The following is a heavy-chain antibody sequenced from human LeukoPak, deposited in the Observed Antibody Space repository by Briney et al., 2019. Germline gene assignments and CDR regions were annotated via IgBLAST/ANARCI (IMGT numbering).Heavy chain of an antibody. CDR3: ARVRAASYYYGMDV. CDR1: GFTFSSYA. CDR2: IWYDGSNK. D-gene: IGHD6-13*01. Sequence: TGGSLRLSCAASGFTFSSYAMHWVHQAPGKRLEWVAVIWYDGSNKYYADSVKGRFTISRDNSKNTLYLQMNSLRAEDTAVYYCARVRAASYYYGMDVWGQGTTVTVSS. V-gene: IGHV3-33*08. J-gene: IGHJ6*02.